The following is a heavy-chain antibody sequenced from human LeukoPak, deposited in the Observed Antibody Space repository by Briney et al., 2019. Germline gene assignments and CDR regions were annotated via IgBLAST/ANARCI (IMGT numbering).Heavy chain of an antibody. Sequence: PGGSLRLSCAASGFTFSSYAMTSVRQATGKGLEWVSTTSGSGSSTYYADSVKGRFTISRDNSKNTLYLQVNSLKAEDSAVYYCAINQFSGSYFGYWGQGMLVTVSS. CDR2: TSGSGSST. CDR1: GFTFSSYA. CDR3: AINQFSGSYFGY. D-gene: IGHD1-26*01. J-gene: IGHJ4*02. V-gene: IGHV3-23*01.